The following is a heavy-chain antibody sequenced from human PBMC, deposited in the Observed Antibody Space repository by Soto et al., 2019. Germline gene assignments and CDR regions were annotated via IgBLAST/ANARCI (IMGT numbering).Heavy chain of an antibody. Sequence: SETLSLTCTVSGDSINAYTWTWIRQPPGKGLEWIGYIFSSGSTNYNPSLQSRLTMSVDTSKNLFSLKLSSVTAADTAVYYCARDSSSVDAFDIWGQGTMVTVSS. J-gene: IGHJ3*02. CDR3: ARDSSSVDAFDI. CDR1: GDSINAYT. D-gene: IGHD6-13*01. CDR2: IFSSGST. V-gene: IGHV4-59*01.